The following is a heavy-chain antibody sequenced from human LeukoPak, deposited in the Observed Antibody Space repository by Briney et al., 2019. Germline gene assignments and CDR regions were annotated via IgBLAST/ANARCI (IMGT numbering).Heavy chain of an antibody. CDR3: ARSDYYGSGSYYNPLDY. J-gene: IGHJ4*02. V-gene: IGHV1-46*01. D-gene: IGHD3-10*01. CDR2: INPSGGST. CDR1: GYTFTSYY. Sequence: ASVKVSCKAPGYTFTSYYMHWVRQAPGQGLEWMGIINPSGGSTSYAQKFQGRVTMTRDTSTSTVYMELSSLRSEDTAVYYCARSDYYGSGSYYNPLDYWGQGTLVTVSS.